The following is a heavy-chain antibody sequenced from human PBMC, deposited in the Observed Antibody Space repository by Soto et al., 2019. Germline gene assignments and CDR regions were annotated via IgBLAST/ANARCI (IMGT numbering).Heavy chain of an antibody. Sequence: SETLSLTCAVYGGSFSGYYWSWIRQPPGKGLEWIGEINHSGSTNYNPSLKSRVTISVDTSKNQFSPKLSSVTAADTAVYYCARKRRTTVTRNWFDPWGQGTLVTVSS. J-gene: IGHJ5*02. CDR1: GGSFSGYY. V-gene: IGHV4-34*01. CDR2: INHSGST. CDR3: ARKRRTTVTRNWFDP. D-gene: IGHD4-4*01.